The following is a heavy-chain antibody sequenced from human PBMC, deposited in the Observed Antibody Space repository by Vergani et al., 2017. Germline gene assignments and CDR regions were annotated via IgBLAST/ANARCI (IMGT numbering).Heavy chain of an antibody. J-gene: IGHJ3*02. CDR2: IKQDGSVK. V-gene: IGHV3-7*03. CDR3: AKAPGYYLLLDAFDI. D-gene: IGHD3-22*01. CDR1: GFTFSSYW. Sequence: EVQLVESGGGLVQPGGSLRLSCAASGFTFSSYWMSWVRQAPGKGLEWVANIKQDGSVKDYVESVKGRFTISRDNAKNSLYLQMNSLRAEDTAVYYCAKAPGYYLLLDAFDIWGQGTMVTVSS.